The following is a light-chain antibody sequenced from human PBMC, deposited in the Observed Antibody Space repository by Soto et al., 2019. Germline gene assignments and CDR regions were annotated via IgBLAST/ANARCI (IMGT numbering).Light chain of an antibody. CDR3: QQYGSSKIT. Sequence: EIVLTQSPGTLSLSPGERATLSCRAGQSVSSSYLAWYQQKPGQAPRLLIYGASSRATGIPDRFSGSGSGTDFTLTISRLGPEDFAVYYCQQYGSSKITFGQGTRLEI. CDR1: QSVSSSY. CDR2: GAS. J-gene: IGKJ5*01. V-gene: IGKV3-20*01.